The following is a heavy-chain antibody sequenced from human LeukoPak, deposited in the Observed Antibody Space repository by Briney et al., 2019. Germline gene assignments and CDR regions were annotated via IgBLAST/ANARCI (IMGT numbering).Heavy chain of an antibody. Sequence: SETLSLTCAVYGGSFSGYYWSWIRQPPGKGLEWIGEINHSGSTNYNPSLKSRVTISVDTSKNQFSLKLSSVTAADTAVYYCAREGGRYCSSTSCYAVLVYYYYYYMDVWGKGTTVTVSS. CDR2: INHSGST. D-gene: IGHD2-2*01. CDR3: AREGGRYCSSTSCYAVLVYYYYYYMDV. J-gene: IGHJ6*03. CDR1: GGSFSGYY. V-gene: IGHV4-34*01.